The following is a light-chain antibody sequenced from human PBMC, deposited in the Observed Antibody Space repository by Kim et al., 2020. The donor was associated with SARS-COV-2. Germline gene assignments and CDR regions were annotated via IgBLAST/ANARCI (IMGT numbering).Light chain of an antibody. CDR3: HQRTNWPLT. V-gene: IGKV3-11*01. CDR1: QSVNNY. Sequence: EIVLTQSPATLSLSPGERATLSCRASQSVNNYLAWYQQKPGQAPRLLIYDTSNRATGIPARFSGSGSGTDFTLTITTLEPEDFAVYYCHQRTNWPLTFGGGTKVEI. J-gene: IGKJ4*01. CDR2: DTS.